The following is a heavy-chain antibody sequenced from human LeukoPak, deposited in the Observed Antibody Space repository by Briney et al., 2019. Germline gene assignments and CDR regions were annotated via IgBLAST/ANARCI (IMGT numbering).Heavy chain of an antibody. J-gene: IGHJ4*02. D-gene: IGHD3-10*01. CDR3: AREETYGSGSYVDY. V-gene: IGHV4-31*03. Sequence: SQTLSLTCTVSGGSISSGGYYWSWIRQHPGTGLEWIGYIYYSGSTHYNPSLKSRVTISVDTSKNQFSLKLSSVTAADTAVYYCAREETYGSGSYVDYWGQGTLVTVSS. CDR1: GGSISSGGYY. CDR2: IYYSGST.